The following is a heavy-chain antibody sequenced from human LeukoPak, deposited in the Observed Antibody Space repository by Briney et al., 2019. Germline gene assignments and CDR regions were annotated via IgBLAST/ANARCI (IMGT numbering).Heavy chain of an antibody. CDR2: IKSKADGETT. J-gene: IGHJ4*02. CDR3: STLTSRYLPDS. Sequence: GGSLRLSCAASGFTFSSYSMNWVRQAPGKGLEWVGRIKSKADGETTDYAAPVKGRFTFSRDDSKNMLYLQMNGLKSEDTAVYYCSTLTSRYLPDSWGQGTLVTVSS. D-gene: IGHD3-9*01. CDR1: GFTFSSYS. V-gene: IGHV3-15*07.